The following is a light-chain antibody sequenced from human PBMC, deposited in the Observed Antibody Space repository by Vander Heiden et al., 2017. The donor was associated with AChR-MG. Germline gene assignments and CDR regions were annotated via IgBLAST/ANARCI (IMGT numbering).Light chain of an antibody. Sequence: QSALTQPPSASGSPGQSVTISCTGTSSDVGGDNYGSWYQHHAGKAPKLMIYEVSKRPSGVPDRFSGSKSGNTASLTVAGLQAEDEADYYCSSYAGSNNFVVFGGGTKLTVL. CDR2: EVS. CDR1: SSDVGGDNY. J-gene: IGLJ2*01. V-gene: IGLV2-8*01. CDR3: SSYAGSNNFVV.